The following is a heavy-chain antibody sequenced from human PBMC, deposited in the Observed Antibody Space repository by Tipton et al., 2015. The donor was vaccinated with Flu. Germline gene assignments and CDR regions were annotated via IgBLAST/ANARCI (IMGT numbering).Heavy chain of an antibody. J-gene: IGHJ5*02. CDR1: KFTFRTSH. V-gene: IGHV3-21*01. Sequence: SLRLSCAASKFTFRTSHMHWVRQAPGKGPEWVSSVSNSGGYTYYADSVKGRFTISRDNSKNTLYLQMNSLRAEDTAMYYCARDIPARFDPWGQGTLVTVSS. CDR3: ARDIPARFDP. CDR2: VSNSGGYT. D-gene: IGHD2-2*02.